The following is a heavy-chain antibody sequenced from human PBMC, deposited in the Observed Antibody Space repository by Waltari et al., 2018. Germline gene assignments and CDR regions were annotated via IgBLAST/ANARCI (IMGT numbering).Heavy chain of an antibody. CDR2: IYTRGVT. D-gene: IGHD3-9*01. CDR3: ARASLRYFDWLPIDY. CDR1: GGSISSGSYY. Sequence: QVQLQESGPGLVKPSQTLSLTCTVSGGSISSGSYYWSWIRQPAGKGLEWIGRIYTRGVTNYNPSLKSRVTISVDTSKNQFSLKLSSVTAADTAVYYCARASLRYFDWLPIDYWGQGTLVTVSS. J-gene: IGHJ4*02. V-gene: IGHV4-61*02.